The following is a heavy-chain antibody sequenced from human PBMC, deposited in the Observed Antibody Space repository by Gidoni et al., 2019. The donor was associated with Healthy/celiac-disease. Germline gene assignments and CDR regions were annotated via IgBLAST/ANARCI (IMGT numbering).Heavy chain of an antibody. CDR2: IKKDGSEK. D-gene: IGHD5-18*01. CDR3: AREGKAMGFDY. J-gene: IGHJ4*02. V-gene: IGHV3-7*01. CDR1: GFTFSSYW. Sequence: EVQLVASGGGLVQPGGSLRLSCPASGFTFSSYWMSWVRQAPGKGLEWVAKIKKDGSEKYYVEAVKGRFTISRDNAKNSLCLKMNSMRAEDTAVYYCAREGKAMGFDYWGQGTLVTVSS.